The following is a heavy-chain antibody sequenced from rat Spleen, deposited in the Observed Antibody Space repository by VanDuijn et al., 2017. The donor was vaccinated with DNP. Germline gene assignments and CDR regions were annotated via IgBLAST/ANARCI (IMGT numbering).Heavy chain of an antibody. CDR3: ARHGPYYGYNYRNSFDY. V-gene: IGHV5-22*01. J-gene: IGHJ2*01. CDR2: ISYDGGSA. D-gene: IGHD1-9*01. CDR1: GFTFSSYD. Sequence: EVQLVESGGGLVQPGRSLKLSCAASGFTFSSYDMAWVRQAPTKGLEWVTYISYDGGSAYYGDSVKGRFTISRDNTKSSLYLQMNSLKSEDTATYYCARHGPYYGYNYRNSFDYWGQGVMVTVSS.